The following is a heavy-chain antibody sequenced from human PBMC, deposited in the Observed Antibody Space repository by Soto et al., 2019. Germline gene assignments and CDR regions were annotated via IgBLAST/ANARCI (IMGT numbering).Heavy chain of an antibody. Sequence: PSETLSLTCTVSGGSISSGDYYWSWIRQPPGKGLEWIGYIYYSGSTYYNPSLKSRVTISVDTSKNQFSLKLSSVTAADTAVYYCARASLAAEGGYFDYWGQGTLDTVSS. CDR1: GGSISSGDYY. J-gene: IGHJ4*02. V-gene: IGHV4-30-4*01. CDR2: IYYSGST. CDR3: ARASLAAEGGYFDY. D-gene: IGHD6-13*01.